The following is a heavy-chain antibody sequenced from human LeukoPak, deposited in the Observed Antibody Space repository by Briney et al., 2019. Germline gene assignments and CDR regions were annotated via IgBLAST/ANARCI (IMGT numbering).Heavy chain of an antibody. Sequence: SQSLSLTCSVSGASNSSGGYSWTWIRQPPGKGLEWIGYIYQNGNSYYNPALQSRVTISVDRSKSQFSLKLTSVTAADTAVYYCASFDYDLSTTSPRTGRSWGQGTLVSVTS. D-gene: IGHD3-3*01. V-gene: IGHV4-30-2*01. CDR2: IYQNGNS. J-gene: IGHJ5*02. CDR3: ASFDYDLSTTSPRTGRS. CDR1: GASNSSGGYS.